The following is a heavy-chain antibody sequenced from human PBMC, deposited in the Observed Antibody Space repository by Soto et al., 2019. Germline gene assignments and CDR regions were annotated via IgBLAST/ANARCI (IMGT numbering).Heavy chain of an antibody. J-gene: IGHJ6*02. Sequence: QVQLVQSGAEVKKPGSSVKVSCKASGGTFSSYAISWVRQAPGQGLEWMGGIIPIFGTANYAQKFQGRVTITADESTSTAYMELSSLRSEDTAVYYCARDLGGVVVAHTYYYYGMDVWGQGTTVTVSS. CDR3: ARDLGGVVVAHTYYYYGMDV. V-gene: IGHV1-69*12. CDR2: IIPIFGTA. CDR1: GGTFSSYA. D-gene: IGHD2-15*01.